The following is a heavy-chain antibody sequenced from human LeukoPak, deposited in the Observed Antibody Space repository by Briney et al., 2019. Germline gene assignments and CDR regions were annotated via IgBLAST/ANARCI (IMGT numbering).Heavy chain of an antibody. CDR2: IYSGGST. V-gene: IGHV3-53*01. CDR1: GFTVSSYY. J-gene: IGHJ4*02. CDR3: ARNYGDY. Sequence: TGGSLRLSCAFSGFTVSSYYMNWVRQAPGKGLEWVSFIYSGGSTYYADSVKGRFTISRDNSKNTLYLQMNSLRPEVTAVYYCARNYGDYWGQGTLVTVSS.